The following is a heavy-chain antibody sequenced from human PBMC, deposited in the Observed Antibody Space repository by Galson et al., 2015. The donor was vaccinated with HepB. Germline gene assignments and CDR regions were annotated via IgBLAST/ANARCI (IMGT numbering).Heavy chain of an antibody. D-gene: IGHD1-26*01. CDR3: ARAGSGSYRLDY. CDR2: ISYDGSNK. Sequence: SLRLSCAASGFTFSSCAMHWVRQAPGKGLEWVAVISYDGSNKYYADSVKGRFTISRDNSKNTLYLQMNSLRAEDTAVYYCARAGSGSYRLDYWGQGTLVTVSS. V-gene: IGHV3-30*04. J-gene: IGHJ4*02. CDR1: GFTFSSCA.